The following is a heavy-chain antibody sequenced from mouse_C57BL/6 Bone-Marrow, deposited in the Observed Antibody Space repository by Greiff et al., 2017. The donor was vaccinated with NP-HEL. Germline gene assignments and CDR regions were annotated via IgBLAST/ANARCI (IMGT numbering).Heavy chain of an antibody. V-gene: IGHV1-18*01. J-gene: IGHJ4*01. CDR1: GYTFTDYN. D-gene: IGHD1-1*01. CDR2: INPNNGGT. Sequence: EVQLQQSGHELVKPGASVKIPCKASGYTFTDYNMDWVKQSHGKSLEWIGDINPNNGGTTYNQMFKGQATLTVDKSSSTAYMELRRLTSEDAAVYCCARATITTVVATSMDYWGQGTSVTVSS. CDR3: ARATITTVVATSMDY.